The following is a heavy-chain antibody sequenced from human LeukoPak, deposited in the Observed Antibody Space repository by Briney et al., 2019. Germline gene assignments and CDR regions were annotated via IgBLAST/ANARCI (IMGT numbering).Heavy chain of an antibody. V-gene: IGHV3-48*01. CDR3: ARMSGSRLPGY. J-gene: IGHJ4*02. CDR2: ISSGSSAR. Sequence: GGSLRLSCAASGFTFSSHSMNWVRQTPGKGLEWVSYISSGSSARYYADSVKGRFTISRDDARNSLYLQMNSLGAEDTAVYYCARMSGSRLPGYWGQGTLVTVSS. CDR1: GFTFSSHS. D-gene: IGHD3-3*01.